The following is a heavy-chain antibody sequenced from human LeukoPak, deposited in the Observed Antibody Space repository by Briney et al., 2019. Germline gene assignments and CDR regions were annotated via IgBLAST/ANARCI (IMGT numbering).Heavy chain of an antibody. CDR2: ISAYNGNT. CDR3: ARGGWLVPNDAFDI. Sequence: ASVKVSCKASGCTFTSYGISWVRQAPGQGLEWMGWISAYNGNTNYAQKLQGRVTMTTDTSTSTAYMELRSLRSDGTAVYYCARGGWLVPNDAFDIWGQGTMVTVSS. V-gene: IGHV1-18*01. D-gene: IGHD6-19*01. J-gene: IGHJ3*02. CDR1: GCTFTSYG.